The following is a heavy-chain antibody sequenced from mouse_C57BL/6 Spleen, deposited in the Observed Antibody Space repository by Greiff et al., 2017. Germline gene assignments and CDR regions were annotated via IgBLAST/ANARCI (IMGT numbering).Heavy chain of an antibody. CDR3: ARVGKRHYAMDY. CDR1: GFTFSSYA. V-gene: IGHV5-4*03. J-gene: IGHJ4*01. CDR2: ISDGGSYT. D-gene: IGHD1-1*01. Sequence: EVKLMESGGGLVKPGGSLKLSCAASGFTFSSYAMSWVRQTPEKRLEWVATISDGGSYTYYPDNVKGRFTISRDNAKNNLYLQMSHLKSEDTAMYYCARVGKRHYAMDYWGQGASVTVSS.